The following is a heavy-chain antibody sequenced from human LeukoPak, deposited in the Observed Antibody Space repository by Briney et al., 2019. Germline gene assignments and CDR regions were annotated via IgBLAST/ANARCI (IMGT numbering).Heavy chain of an antibody. J-gene: IGHJ4*02. V-gene: IGHV3-53*01. CDR2: IYSGGST. Sequence: WVSVIYSGGSTYYAASVKGRFTISRDNSKNTLYLQMNSLRAEDTAVYYCARAEGVAAIFDYWGQGTLVTVSS. D-gene: IGHD2-15*01. CDR3: ARAEGVAAIFDY.